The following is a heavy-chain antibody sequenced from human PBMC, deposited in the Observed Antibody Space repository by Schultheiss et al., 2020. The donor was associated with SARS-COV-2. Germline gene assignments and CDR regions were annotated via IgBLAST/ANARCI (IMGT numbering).Heavy chain of an antibody. J-gene: IGHJ6*03. D-gene: IGHD3-3*01. Sequence: SETLSLTCTVSGGSISSSSYYWGWIRQPPGKGLEWIGSIYYSGSTYYNPSLKSRVTISVDTSKNQFSLKLSSVTAADTAVYYCASGNPYDFWSGYYGATGGYYYYMDVWGKGTTVTVSS. CDR1: GGSISSSSYY. CDR2: IYYSGST. CDR3: ASGNPYDFWSGYYGATGGYYYYMDV. V-gene: IGHV4-39*07.